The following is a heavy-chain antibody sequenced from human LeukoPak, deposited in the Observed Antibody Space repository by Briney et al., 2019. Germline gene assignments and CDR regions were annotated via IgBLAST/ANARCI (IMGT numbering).Heavy chain of an antibody. CDR1: GFTFGDYA. D-gene: IGHD3-10*01. J-gene: IGHJ4*02. Sequence: GGSLRLSCTASGFTFGDYAMSWVRQAPGKGLEWVGFIRSKAYGGTTEYAASVKGRFTISRDDSKSIAYLQMNSLKTEDTAVYYCTTELLWFGELPPHFDYWGQGTLVTVSS. V-gene: IGHV3-49*04. CDR3: TTELLWFGELPPHFDY. CDR2: IRSKAYGGTT.